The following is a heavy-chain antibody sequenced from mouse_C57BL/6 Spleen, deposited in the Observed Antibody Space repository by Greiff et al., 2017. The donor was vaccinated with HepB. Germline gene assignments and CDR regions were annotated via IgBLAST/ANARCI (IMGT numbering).Heavy chain of an antibody. CDR1: GFTFSDYG. Sequence: EVNVVESGGGLVKPGGSLKLSCAASGFTFSDYGMHWVRQAPEKGLEWVAYISSGSSTIYYADTVKGRFTISRDNAKNTLFLQMTRLGSEDTAMYYCARREYDYNAMDYWGQGTSVTVSS. CDR2: ISSGSSTI. D-gene: IGHD5-2*01. J-gene: IGHJ4*01. V-gene: IGHV5-17*01. CDR3: ARREYDYNAMDY.